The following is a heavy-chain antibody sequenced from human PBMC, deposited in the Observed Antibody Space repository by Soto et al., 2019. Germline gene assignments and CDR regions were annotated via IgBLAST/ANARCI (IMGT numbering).Heavy chain of an antibody. CDR1: GYTFTGYY. Sequence: ASVKVSCKASGYTFTGYYMHWVRQAPGQGLEWMGWIIPNSGGTKYAQKFQDRVTMTRDTNINTVYMQLSSLRADDTAVYYCAKDLKRPPHWGIAVSGYSPDYWGQGTLVTVSS. CDR2: IIPNSGGT. V-gene: IGHV1-2*02. D-gene: IGHD6-19*01. J-gene: IGHJ4*02. CDR3: AKDLKRPPHWGIAVSGYSPDY.